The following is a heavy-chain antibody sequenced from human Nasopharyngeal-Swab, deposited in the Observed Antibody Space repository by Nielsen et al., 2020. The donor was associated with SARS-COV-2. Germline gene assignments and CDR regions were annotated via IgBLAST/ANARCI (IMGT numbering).Heavy chain of an antibody. V-gene: IGHV4-39*01. Sequence: SETLSLTCTVSGDSIAYSTFYWGWIRQPQGRGWEGFGISYYNGNTYQNPSLKSRLTISVDKSKNQFSLQLSSVTAADTAVYYCVRSSSWYYFDYWAQGTQVTVSS. J-gene: IGHJ4*02. CDR2: SYYNGNT. CDR1: GDSIAYSTFY. CDR3: VRSSSWYYFDY. D-gene: IGHD6-13*01.